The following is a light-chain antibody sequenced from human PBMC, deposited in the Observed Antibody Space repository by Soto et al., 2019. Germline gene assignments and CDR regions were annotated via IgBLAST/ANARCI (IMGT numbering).Light chain of an antibody. J-gene: IGKJ4*01. CDR3: QQTFIFPLT. V-gene: IGKV1-39*01. CDR1: QPIRTD. Sequence: DIQLTQSPSSLSASVGDRVTITCRASQPIRTDLIWYQHKPGKAPKYLIYDASTLQRGVPSRFSGSGSGTDFTLTINSLQLDDFATYYCQQTFIFPLTFGGGTNVDIK. CDR2: DAS.